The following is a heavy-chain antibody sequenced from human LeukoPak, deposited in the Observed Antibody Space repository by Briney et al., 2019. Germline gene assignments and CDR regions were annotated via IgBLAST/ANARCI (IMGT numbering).Heavy chain of an antibody. Sequence: GASVKVSCKASGYTFTGYYMHWVRQAPGQGLEWMGIISPSGASTSYAQKFQGRVTMTRDTSTSTAYMELSRLRSDDTAVYYCARGEITMIVGAVDYWGQGTLVTVSS. J-gene: IGHJ4*02. V-gene: IGHV1-46*01. CDR3: ARGEITMIVGAVDY. D-gene: IGHD3-22*01. CDR1: GYTFTGYY. CDR2: ISPSGAST.